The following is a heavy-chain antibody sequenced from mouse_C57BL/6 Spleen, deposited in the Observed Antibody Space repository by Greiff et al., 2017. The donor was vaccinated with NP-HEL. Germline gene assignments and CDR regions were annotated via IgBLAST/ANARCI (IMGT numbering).Heavy chain of an antibody. J-gene: IGHJ4*01. CDR2: ISSGSSTI. CDR1: GFTFSDYG. V-gene: IGHV5-17*01. Sequence: EVKLMESGGGLVKPGGSLKLSCAASGFTFSDYGMHWVRQAPEKGLEWVAYISSGSSTIYSADTVTGRFTISRANAKNTLFLQMTSLWSENTAMYYCARGGYYSNLYYYAMDYWGQGTSVTVSS. D-gene: IGHD2-5*01. CDR3: ARGGYYSNLYYYAMDY.